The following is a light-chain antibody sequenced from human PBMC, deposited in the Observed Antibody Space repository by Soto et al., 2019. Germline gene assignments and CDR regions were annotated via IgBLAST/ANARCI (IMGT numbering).Light chain of an antibody. CDR2: EDS. V-gene: IGLV2-23*01. CDR1: INDVGSYNL. J-gene: IGLJ1*01. Sequence: QSALTQPASVSGSPGQSITISCTGTINDVGSYNLVSWYQQHPGKAPKLMISEDSKRPSGVSTRFSGSKSGITASLTIPGLRAEDEADYYCCSYAGSSTYVFGTGTKVTVL. CDR3: CSYAGSSTYV.